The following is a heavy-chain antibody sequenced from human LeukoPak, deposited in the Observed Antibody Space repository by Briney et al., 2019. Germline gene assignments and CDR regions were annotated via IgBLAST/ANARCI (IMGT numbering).Heavy chain of an antibody. V-gene: IGHV4-59*08. CDR1: GGSISSYY. D-gene: IGHD3-10*01. Sequence: SETLSLTCTVSGGSISSYYWSWIRQPPGKGLEWIGYIYYSGSTNYNPSLKSRVTISVDTSKNQFSLKLSSVTAADTAVYYCPRMVRGATYYFDYWGQGTLVTVSS. J-gene: IGHJ4*02. CDR2: IYYSGST. CDR3: PRMVRGATYYFDY.